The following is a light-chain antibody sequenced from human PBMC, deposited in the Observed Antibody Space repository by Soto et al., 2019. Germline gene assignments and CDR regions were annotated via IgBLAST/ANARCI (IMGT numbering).Light chain of an antibody. CDR1: QSVSSN. V-gene: IGKV3-15*01. J-gene: IGKJ2*01. CDR2: GAS. CDR3: QQYNNWPPT. Sequence: EIVMTQSPATLSVSPGERATLSCRASQSVSSNLVWYQQKRGQAPRLLIYGASTRATGIPARFSGSGSGTEFNLTISSLQSEDFAVYYCQQYNNWPPTCGQGTKLEIK.